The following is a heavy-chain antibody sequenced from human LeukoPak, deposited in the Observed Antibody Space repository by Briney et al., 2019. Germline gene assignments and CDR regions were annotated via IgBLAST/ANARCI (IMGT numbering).Heavy chain of an antibody. D-gene: IGHD6-19*01. CDR3: ARSSKVAVAGTGEYFQH. CDR2: ISAYNGNT. J-gene: IGHJ1*01. Sequence: ASVKVSCKASGYTFTNYGISWVRQAPGQGLEWMGCISAYNGNTNYAQKLQGRVTMTTDTSTSTAYMELRSLRSDDTAVYYCARSSKVAVAGTGEYFQHWGQGTLVTVSS. CDR1: GYTFTNYG. V-gene: IGHV1-18*01.